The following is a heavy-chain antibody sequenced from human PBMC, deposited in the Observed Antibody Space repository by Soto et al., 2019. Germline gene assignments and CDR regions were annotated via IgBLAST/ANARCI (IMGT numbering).Heavy chain of an antibody. CDR3: ASLYGSGSYYNGEPYYYYYMDV. J-gene: IGHJ6*03. CDR1: GFTVSSNY. CDR2: IYSGGST. D-gene: IGHD3-10*01. V-gene: IGHV3-66*01. Sequence: GGSLSLSCAASGFTVSSNYMSWVRQAPGKGLEWVSVIYSGGSTYYADSVKGRFTISRDNSKNTLYLQMNSLRAEDTAVYYCASLYGSGSYYNGEPYYYYYMDVWGKGTTVTVSS.